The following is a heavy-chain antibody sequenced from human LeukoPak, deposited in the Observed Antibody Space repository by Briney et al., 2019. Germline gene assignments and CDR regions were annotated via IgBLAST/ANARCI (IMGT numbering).Heavy chain of an antibody. CDR2: ISSSSSYI. V-gene: IGHV3-21*01. J-gene: IGHJ4*02. D-gene: IGHD6-19*01. CDR1: GFTFSSYS. Sequence: GGSLRLSCAASGFTFSSYSMNWVRQAPGKGLEWVSSISSSSSYIYYADSVKGRFTISRDNAKNSLYLQMNSLRAEDTAVYYCAREGTVSSGFDYWGQGTLVTVSS. CDR3: AREGTVSSGFDY.